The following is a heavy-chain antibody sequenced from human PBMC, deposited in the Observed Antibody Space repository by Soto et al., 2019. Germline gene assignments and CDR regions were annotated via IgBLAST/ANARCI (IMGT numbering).Heavy chain of an antibody. CDR1: GYTFTSYD. V-gene: IGHV1-8*01. Sequence: ASVKVSCKASGYTFTSYDINWVRQATGQGLEWMGWMNPNSGNTDYAQKFQNRVTISVDYSKNHLSLTLTSVTAADTAVYYCARCLHCSNGGRFDPWGQGALVTVSS. J-gene: IGHJ5*02. CDR2: MNPNSGNT. CDR3: ARCLHCSNGGRFDP. D-gene: IGHD2-8*01.